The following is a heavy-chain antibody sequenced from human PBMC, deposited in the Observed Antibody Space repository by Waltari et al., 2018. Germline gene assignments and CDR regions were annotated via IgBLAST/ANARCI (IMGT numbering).Heavy chain of an antibody. V-gene: IGHV4-31*03. Sequence: QVQLQESGPGLVKPSQTLSLTCTVSGGSIRSGGYYWSWIRQHPGKGLEWIGYIYHSGSTYYNPSLKSRVTISVDRSKNQFSLKLSSVTAADTAVYYCARSHDYTSNWFDPWGQGTLVTVSS. D-gene: IGHD4-4*01. CDR1: GGSIRSGGYY. CDR2: IYHSGST. CDR3: ARSHDYTSNWFDP. J-gene: IGHJ5*02.